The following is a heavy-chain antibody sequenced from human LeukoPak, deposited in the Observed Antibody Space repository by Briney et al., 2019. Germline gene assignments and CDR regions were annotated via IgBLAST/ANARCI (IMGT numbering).Heavy chain of an antibody. Sequence: GGSLRLSCAASGFTFSSYAMSWVRQAPGKGLEWASAISGSGGSTYHADSVKGRFTISRDNSKNTQYLQMSSLRVEDSAIYYCVKGSASVRPYYFDYWGQGILVTVSS. CDR3: VKGSASVRPYYFDY. V-gene: IGHV3-23*01. D-gene: IGHD2-15*01. CDR2: ISGSGGST. CDR1: GFTFSSYA. J-gene: IGHJ4*02.